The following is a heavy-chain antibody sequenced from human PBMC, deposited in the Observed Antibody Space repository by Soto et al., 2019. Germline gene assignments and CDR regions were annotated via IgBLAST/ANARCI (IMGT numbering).Heavy chain of an antibody. CDR3: ARQIRFLEWLETYYYYYMDV. V-gene: IGHV1-18*01. Sequence: QVQLVQSGAEVKKPGASVKVSRKASGYTFTSYGISWVRQAPGQGLEWMGWISAYNGNTNYAQKLQGRVTMTTDTSTSTAYMELRSLRSDDTAVYYCARQIRFLEWLETYYYYYMDVWGKGTTVTVSS. CDR1: GYTFTSYG. D-gene: IGHD3-3*01. CDR2: ISAYNGNT. J-gene: IGHJ6*03.